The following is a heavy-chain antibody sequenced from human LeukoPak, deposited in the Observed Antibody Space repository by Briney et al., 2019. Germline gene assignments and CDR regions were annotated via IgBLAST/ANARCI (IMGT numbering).Heavy chain of an antibody. Sequence: SETLSLTRAVSGGSISSSNWWSWVRQPPGKGLEWIGEIYHSGSTNYNPSLKSRVTISVDKSKNQFSLKLSSVTAADTAVYYCARELDDSSGYPNAFDIWGQGTMVTVSS. J-gene: IGHJ3*02. CDR2: IYHSGST. CDR3: ARELDDSSGYPNAFDI. CDR1: GGSISSSNW. D-gene: IGHD3-22*01. V-gene: IGHV4-4*02.